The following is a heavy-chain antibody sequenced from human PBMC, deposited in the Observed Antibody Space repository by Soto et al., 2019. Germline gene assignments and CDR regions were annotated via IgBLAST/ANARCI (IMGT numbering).Heavy chain of an antibody. D-gene: IGHD3-22*01. Sequence: ASVKVSCKASGYTFTSNGIRWVRQAPGQGLEWMGWISAYNGNTNYAQKLQGRVTMTTDTSTSTAYMELRSLRSDDTAVYYCARGVDSSGYYFSGDYFDYWGQGTLVTVSS. CDR3: ARGVDSSGYYFSGDYFDY. CDR1: GYTFTSNG. J-gene: IGHJ4*02. V-gene: IGHV1-18*01. CDR2: ISAYNGNT.